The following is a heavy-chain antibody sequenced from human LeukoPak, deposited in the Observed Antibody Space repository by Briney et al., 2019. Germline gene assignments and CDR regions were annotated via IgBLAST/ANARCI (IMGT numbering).Heavy chain of an antibody. D-gene: IGHD3-10*01. Sequence: GGSLRLSCAASGFSFNTYAMSWIRQAPGKGLEWVSAIGGSDDGTYYADSVKGRFTISRDNSKNTLYLQMHSLRVKDTAVYYCAKVRIPLLWFGESFDYWGQGTLVTVSS. J-gene: IGHJ4*02. CDR3: AKVRIPLLWFGESFDY. V-gene: IGHV3-23*01. CDR2: IGGSDDGT. CDR1: GFSFNTYA.